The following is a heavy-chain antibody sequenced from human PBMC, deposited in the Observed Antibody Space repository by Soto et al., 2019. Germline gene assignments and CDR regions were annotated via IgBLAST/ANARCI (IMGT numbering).Heavy chain of an antibody. CDR1: GFTFSSYG. D-gene: IGHD5-18*01. Sequence: QVQLVESGGGVVQPGRSLRLSCAASGFTFSSYGMPWVRQAPGKGLEWVAVIWYDGSNKYYADSVKGRFTISRDNSKNTRYLQMNSLRAEDTAVYYCARDRKWGYDWFDPWGQGTLVTVSS. V-gene: IGHV3-33*01. J-gene: IGHJ5*02. CDR2: IWYDGSNK. CDR3: ARDRKWGYDWFDP.